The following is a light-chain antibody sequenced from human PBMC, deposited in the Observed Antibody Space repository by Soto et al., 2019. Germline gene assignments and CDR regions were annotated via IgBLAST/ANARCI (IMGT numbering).Light chain of an antibody. V-gene: IGKV3-11*01. CDR1: QSVSSY. CDR2: DAS. Sequence: EIVLTQSPATLSLSPGERATLSCRASQSVSSYLAWYQQKPGQAPRLLIYDASNRATGIPARFSGSGSGTDFTLTISSLEPEDFAFYYCQQRSNWPGTFGQGTKVELK. J-gene: IGKJ1*01. CDR3: QQRSNWPGT.